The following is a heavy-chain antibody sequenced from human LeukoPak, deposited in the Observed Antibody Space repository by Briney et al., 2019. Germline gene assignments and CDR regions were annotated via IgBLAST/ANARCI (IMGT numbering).Heavy chain of an antibody. CDR3: ARSYDSSGNLDY. CDR2: INPNSGGT. D-gene: IGHD3-22*01. Sequence: VASVKVSCKASGYTFTGYYMHWVRQAPGQGLEWMGWINPNSGGTNYAQKFQGRVTMTRDTSISTAYMELSRLRSDDTAVYYCARSYDSSGNLDYWGQGTLVTVSS. J-gene: IGHJ4*02. CDR1: GYTFTGYY. V-gene: IGHV1-2*02.